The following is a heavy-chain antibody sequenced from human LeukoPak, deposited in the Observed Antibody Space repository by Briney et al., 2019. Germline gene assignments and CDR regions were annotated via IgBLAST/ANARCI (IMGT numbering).Heavy chain of an antibody. CDR2: IYTSGST. V-gene: IGHV4-61*02. Sequence: SQTLSLTCTVSGGYISSGSYYGSWIRQPAGKGLEWIGRIYTSGSTNYNPSLKSRITISADTSKNQLSLKLSSVTAADTAVYYCARDPDYWGQGTLVTVSS. J-gene: IGHJ4*02. CDR3: ARDPDY. CDR1: GGYISSGSYY.